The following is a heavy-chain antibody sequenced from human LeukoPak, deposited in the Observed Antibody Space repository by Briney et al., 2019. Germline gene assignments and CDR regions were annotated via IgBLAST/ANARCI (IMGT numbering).Heavy chain of an antibody. J-gene: IGHJ4*02. Sequence: GGSLRLSCAASGFTFSSYWMSWVRQAPGKGLEWVASIKQDGSEKYYVDSVKGRFTISRDNAKNSLYLQMNSLRAEDMALYYCAKDRLSGYSGGVIDYWGQGTLVTVSS. CDR3: AKDRLSGYSGGVIDY. CDR1: GFTFSSYW. D-gene: IGHD5-12*01. V-gene: IGHV3-7*03. CDR2: IKQDGSEK.